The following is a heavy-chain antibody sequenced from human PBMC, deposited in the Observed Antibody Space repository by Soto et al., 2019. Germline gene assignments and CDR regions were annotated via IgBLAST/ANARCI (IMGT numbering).Heavy chain of an antibody. CDR2: IYWNDEK. Sequence: GSGPTLVNPTQTLTLTCSFSGFSLTTGVGVGWIRQPPGKALEWLAIIYWNDEKLYNPSLKTRLTITKDTSKNQVALTVTDMDPVDTATYYCAHRVNMARGPYNYFGPWGQGTLVTVSS. CDR1: GFSLTTGVG. CDR3: AHRVNMARGPYNYFGP. V-gene: IGHV2-5*01. J-gene: IGHJ5*02. D-gene: IGHD3-10*01.